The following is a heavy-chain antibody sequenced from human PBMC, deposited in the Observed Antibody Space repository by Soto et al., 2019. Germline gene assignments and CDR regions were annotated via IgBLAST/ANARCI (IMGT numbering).Heavy chain of an antibody. J-gene: IGHJ4*02. V-gene: IGHV1-2*04. CDR3: ARDPYYYDSSGYYATYYFDY. Sequence: QVQLVQSGAEVKKHGASVKVSCTASGYTFTGYYMHWVRQAPGQGLEWMGWINPNSGGTNYAQKFQGWVTMTRDTSISTAYMELSRLRSDDTAVYYCARDPYYYDSSGYYATYYFDYWGQGTLFTVSS. CDR1: GYTFTGYY. CDR2: INPNSGGT. D-gene: IGHD3-22*01.